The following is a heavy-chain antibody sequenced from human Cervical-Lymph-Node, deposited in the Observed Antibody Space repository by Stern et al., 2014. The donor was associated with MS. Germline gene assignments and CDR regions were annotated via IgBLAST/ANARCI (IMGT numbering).Heavy chain of an antibody. CDR3: ARGQLRAGLDFDY. V-gene: IGHV1-2*06. J-gene: IGHJ4*02. CDR2: INPNSGGT. D-gene: IGHD1-7*01. Sequence: VQLVESGAEVKKPGASVKVSCKASGYTFTGYYMHWVRQAPGQGLEWMGRINPNSGGTNYAQKFQGRGTMTSDTSISTAYMELSSLRSDDTAVYYCARGQLRAGLDFDYWGQGALVTVFS. CDR1: GYTFTGYY.